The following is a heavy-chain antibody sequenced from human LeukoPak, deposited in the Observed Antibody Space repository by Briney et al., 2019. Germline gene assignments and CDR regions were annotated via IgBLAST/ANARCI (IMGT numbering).Heavy chain of an antibody. Sequence: GGSLRLSCEASGFSFSSYWMTWVRQAAGNGLEWVANIKQDGSEKYYVDSVKGRFTISRDNAKISVFLQMNSLRAEDTAVYYCAREDYYGSGNYVAWGGAFDVWGRGTTVTVSS. D-gene: IGHD3-10*01. CDR1: GFSFSSYW. J-gene: IGHJ3*01. CDR3: AREDYYGSGNYVAWGGAFDV. CDR2: IKQDGSEK. V-gene: IGHV3-7*01.